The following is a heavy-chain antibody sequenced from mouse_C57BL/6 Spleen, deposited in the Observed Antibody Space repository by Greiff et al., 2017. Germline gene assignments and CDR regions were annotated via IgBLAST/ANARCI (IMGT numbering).Heavy chain of an antibody. CDR1: GFTFSSYA. CDR2: ISDGGSYT. J-gene: IGHJ4*01. V-gene: IGHV5-4*01. Sequence: EVHLVESGGGLVKPGGSLKLSCAASGFTFSSYAMSWVRQTPEKRLEWVATISDGGSYTYYPDNVKVRFTISRDNAKNNLYLQMTSLRSEDTAMYYCATEGDYWGQGTSVTVSS. CDR3: ATEGDY.